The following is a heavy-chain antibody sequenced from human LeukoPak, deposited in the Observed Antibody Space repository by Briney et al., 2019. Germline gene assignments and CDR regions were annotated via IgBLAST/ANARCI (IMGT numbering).Heavy chain of an antibody. D-gene: IGHD1-26*01. Sequence: SQTLSLTCTVSGGSISSGSYYWSWIRQPAGKGLEWIGRIYTSGSTNYNPSLKSRVTISVDTSKNQFSLKLSSVTAADTAVYYCARGEVGATGDNFDYWGQGTLVTVSS. V-gene: IGHV4-61*02. CDR3: ARGEVGATGDNFDY. CDR1: GGSISSGSYY. CDR2: IYTSGST. J-gene: IGHJ4*02.